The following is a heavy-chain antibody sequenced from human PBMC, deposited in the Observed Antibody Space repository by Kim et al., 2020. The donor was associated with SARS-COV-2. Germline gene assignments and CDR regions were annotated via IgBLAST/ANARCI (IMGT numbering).Heavy chain of an antibody. V-gene: IGHV3-7*01. Sequence: GGSLRLSCEASGFTFSTHYMSWVRQAPGKGLEWVANIKEDASDESYADTVKGRFTISRDNARNSLYLQMNNLRVGDTAVYYCAKGWGFDNWGQGTLVTGS. CDR1: GFTFSTHY. D-gene: IGHD3-16*01. J-gene: IGHJ4*02. CDR3: AKGWGFDN. CDR2: IKEDASDE.